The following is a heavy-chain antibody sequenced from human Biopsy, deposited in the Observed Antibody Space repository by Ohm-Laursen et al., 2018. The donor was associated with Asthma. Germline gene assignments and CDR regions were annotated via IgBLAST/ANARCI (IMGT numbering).Heavy chain of an antibody. V-gene: IGHV3-7*01. Sequence: SLRLSCTASGFTFGTYDMTWVRQAAGKGLEWVANIKLDGGVTKYVDSVRGRFTISRDNVRNRLHLQMSSLRPDDSAAYHCAKDRFDNSVTSKYYYYGIDVWGQGTTVTVSS. CDR1: GFTFGTYD. D-gene: IGHD3-16*01. CDR2: IKLDGGVT. CDR3: AKDRFDNSVTSKYYYYGIDV. J-gene: IGHJ6*02.